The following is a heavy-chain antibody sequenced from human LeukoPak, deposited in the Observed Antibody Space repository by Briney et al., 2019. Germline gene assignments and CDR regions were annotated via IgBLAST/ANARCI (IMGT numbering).Heavy chain of an antibody. CDR2: FNTYNGNT. CDR3: ARVIYGMDV. J-gene: IGHJ6*02. V-gene: IGHV1-18*01. Sequence: ASVKVSRKASGYTFNSYSISWARQAPGQGLEWMGRFNTYNGNTNYAQNLQGRVTMTTDTSTSTAYMELRSLRSDDTAVYYCARVIYGMDVWGQGTTVTVSS. CDR1: GYTFNSYS.